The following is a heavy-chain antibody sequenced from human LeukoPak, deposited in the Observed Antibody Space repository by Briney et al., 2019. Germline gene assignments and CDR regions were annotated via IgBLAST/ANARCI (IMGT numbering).Heavy chain of an antibody. CDR2: INHSGST. CDR1: GGSFSGYY. D-gene: IGHD6-13*01. V-gene: IGHV4-34*01. J-gene: IGHJ4*02. Sequence: SETLSLTCAAYGGSFSGYYWSWIRQPPGKGLEWIGEINHSGSTNYNPSLKSRVTISVDTSKNQFSLKLSSVTAADTAVYYCARGRAAAAYRGQGTLVTVPS. CDR3: ARGRAAAAY.